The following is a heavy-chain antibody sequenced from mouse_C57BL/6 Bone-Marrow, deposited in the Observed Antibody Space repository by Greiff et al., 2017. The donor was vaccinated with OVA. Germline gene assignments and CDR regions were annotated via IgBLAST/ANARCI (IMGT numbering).Heavy chain of an antibody. CDR1: GFTFSDYG. V-gene: IGHV5-17*01. Sequence: VQLKESGGGLVKPGGSLKLSCAASGFTFSDYGMHWVRQAPEKGLEWVAYISSGSSTIYYADTVKGRFTISRDNAKNTLFLQMTSLRSEDTAMYYCASAQAFDYWGQGTTLTVSS. J-gene: IGHJ2*01. CDR2: ISSGSSTI. CDR3: ASAQAFDY. D-gene: IGHD3-2*02.